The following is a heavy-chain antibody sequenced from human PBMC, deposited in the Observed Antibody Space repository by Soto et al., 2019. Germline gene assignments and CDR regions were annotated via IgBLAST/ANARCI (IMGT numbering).Heavy chain of an antibody. D-gene: IGHD3-3*01. CDR3: ARDFAYFDS. J-gene: IGHJ4*02. V-gene: IGHV4-61*01. CDR2: VYHTGRT. CDR1: GGSFKSGSYS. Sequence: NPSETLSLTCTVSGGSFKSGSYSWSWIRQPPGKGLEWIGYVYHTGRTSYNPSLKSRVSISMDTSKNRFSLNLDSVTAADTAVYFCARDFAYFDSWGQGTLVTVSS.